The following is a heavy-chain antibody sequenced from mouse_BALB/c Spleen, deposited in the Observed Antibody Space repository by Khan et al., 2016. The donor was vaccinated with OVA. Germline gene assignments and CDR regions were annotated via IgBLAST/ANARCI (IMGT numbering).Heavy chain of an antibody. CDR3: ARSVTITTVVATDFDY. D-gene: IGHD1-1*01. Sequence: EVKLLESGPGLVRPSQSLSLTCTVTGYSITSDSAWNWIRQFPENKLEWMGYISYSGRTSYNQSLKSRISITRDTSKNQFFLQLNSVTTEDTATYYCARSVTITTVVATDFDYWGQGTTLTVSS. CDR2: ISYSGRT. CDR1: GYSITSDSA. J-gene: IGHJ2*01. V-gene: IGHV3-2*02.